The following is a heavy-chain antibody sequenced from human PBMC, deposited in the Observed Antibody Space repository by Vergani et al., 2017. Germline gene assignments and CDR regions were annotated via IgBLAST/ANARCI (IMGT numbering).Heavy chain of an antibody. CDR3: ARGGRGYCSGGSCPRRGRGNWFDP. CDR1: GGSISSGGYY. V-gene: IGHV4-31*03. CDR2: IYYSGST. J-gene: IGHJ5*02. D-gene: IGHD2-15*01. Sequence: QVQLQESGPGLVKPSQTLSLTCTVSGGSISSGGYYWSWIRQHPGKGLEWIGYIYYSGSTNYNPSLKSRVTISVDTSKNQFSLKLSSVTAADTAVYYCARGGRGYCSGGSCPRRGRGNWFDPWGQGTLVTVSS.